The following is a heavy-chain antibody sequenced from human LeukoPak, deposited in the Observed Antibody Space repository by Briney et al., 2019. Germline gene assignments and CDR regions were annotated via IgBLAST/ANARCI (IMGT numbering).Heavy chain of an antibody. CDR3: ARGEVVPAASYNWFDP. D-gene: IGHD2-2*01. J-gene: IGHJ5*02. CDR1: GYTFTGYY. V-gene: IGHV1-2*02. Sequence: GASVKVSCKASGYTFTGYYMHWARQAPGQGLEWMGWINPNSGGTNYAQKFQGRVTMTRDTSISTAYMELSRLRSDDTAVYYCARGEVVPAASYNWFDPWGQGTLVTVSS. CDR2: INPNSGGT.